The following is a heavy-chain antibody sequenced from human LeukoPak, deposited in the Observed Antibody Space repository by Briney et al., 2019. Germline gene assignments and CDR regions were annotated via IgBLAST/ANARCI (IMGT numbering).Heavy chain of an antibody. CDR1: GGSISSYY. J-gene: IGHJ4*02. CDR3: ARDEYYYGSGSYRYDY. V-gene: IGHV4-4*07. Sequence: SETLSLTCSFSGGSISSYYWSWIRQPAGKGLEWIGRVHTSGSTNYNPSLKSRVTMSVDTSKNQFSLKLKSVTAADTAVYYCARDEYYYGSGSYRYDYWGQGTLVTVSS. CDR2: VHTSGST. D-gene: IGHD3-10*01.